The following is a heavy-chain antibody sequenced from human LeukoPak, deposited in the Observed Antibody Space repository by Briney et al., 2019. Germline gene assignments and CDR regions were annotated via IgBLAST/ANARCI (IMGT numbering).Heavy chain of an antibody. D-gene: IGHD6-6*01. CDR3: ARDPSSSSEPYYFDY. J-gene: IGHJ4*02. V-gene: IGHV4-59*01. CDR1: GGSISSYY. Sequence: SETLSLTCTVSGGSISSYYWSWIRQPPGKGLEWIGYIYYSGSTNYNPSLKNRVTISVDTSKNQFSLKLNSVTAADTAVYYCARDPSSSSEPYYFDYWGQGTLVTVSS. CDR2: IYYSGST.